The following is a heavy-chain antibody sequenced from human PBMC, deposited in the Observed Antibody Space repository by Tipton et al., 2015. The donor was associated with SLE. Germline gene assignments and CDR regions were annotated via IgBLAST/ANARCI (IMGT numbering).Heavy chain of an antibody. D-gene: IGHD6-13*01. CDR2: IIPILGST. V-gene: IGHV1-69*06. CDR1: GGTFRNSH. Sequence: QSGAEVKKPGSSVNVSCMASGGTFRNSHVNWVRQAPGQGLEWMGVIIPILGSTNFAQTFQGRITLTADKSTSTTYMELGSLTSEDTAVYYCARGGLYSDKTDRWFEPWGHGTLVTVSS. CDR3: ARGGLYSDKTDRWFEP. J-gene: IGHJ5*02.